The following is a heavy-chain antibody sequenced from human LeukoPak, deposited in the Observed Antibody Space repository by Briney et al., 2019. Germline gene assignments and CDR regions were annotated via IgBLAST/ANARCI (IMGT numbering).Heavy chain of an antibody. Sequence: SETLSLTCTVSGYSISSGYYWGWIRQPPGKGLEWIGSIYHSGSTYYNPSLKSRVTMSVDTSKNQFSLKLSSVTAADTAVYYCARVPRGYDLYYYYYMDVWGKGTTVTISS. V-gene: IGHV4-38-2*02. CDR2: IYHSGST. D-gene: IGHD5-12*01. CDR3: ARVPRGYDLYYYYYMDV. CDR1: GYSISSGYY. J-gene: IGHJ6*03.